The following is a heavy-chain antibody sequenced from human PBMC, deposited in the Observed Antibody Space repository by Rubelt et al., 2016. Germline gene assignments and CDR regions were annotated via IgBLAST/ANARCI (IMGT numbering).Heavy chain of an antibody. D-gene: IGHD4-23*01. J-gene: IGHJ4*02. CDR1: GFTFSSYA. CDR3: ARDPDYGGNYYFDY. CDR2: ISYDGSNK. Sequence: GRSLRLSCAASGFTFSSYAMHWVRQAPGKGLEWVAVISYDGSNKYYADSVKGRFTISRDNSKNTLYLQMNSLRAEDTAVYYCARDPDYGGNYYFDYWGQGTLVTVSS. V-gene: IGHV3-30*04.